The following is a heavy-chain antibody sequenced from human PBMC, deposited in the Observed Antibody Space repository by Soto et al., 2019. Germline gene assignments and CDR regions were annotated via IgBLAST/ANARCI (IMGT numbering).Heavy chain of an antibody. CDR3: VRETSGCPTSSWFEL. Sequence: PGGSLRLSCAASGFTFGSYAMSWVRQAPGKGLEWVADISSNGISTEYADSVKGRFTISRDNSKYTLYLQMNSLRAEDTAVYYCVRETSGCPTSSWFELRGPGTRV. J-gene: IGHJ5*02. D-gene: IGHD3-22*01. CDR1: GFTFGSYA. V-gene: IGHV3-23*01. CDR2: ISSNGIST.